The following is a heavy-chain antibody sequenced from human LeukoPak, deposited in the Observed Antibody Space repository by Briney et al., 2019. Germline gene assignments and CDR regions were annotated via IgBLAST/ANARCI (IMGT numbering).Heavy chain of an antibody. CDR3: ARDGSSSPPYYYYGMDV. CDR2: IYYSGST. V-gene: IGHV4-39*07. Sequence: SETLSLTCTVSGGSISSSSYYWGWIRQPPGTGLEWIGSIYYSGSTYYNPSLKSRVTISVDTSKNQFSLKLSSVTAADTAVYYCARDGSSSPPYYYYGMDVWGQGTTVTVSS. J-gene: IGHJ6*02. CDR1: GGSISSSSYY. D-gene: IGHD6-6*01.